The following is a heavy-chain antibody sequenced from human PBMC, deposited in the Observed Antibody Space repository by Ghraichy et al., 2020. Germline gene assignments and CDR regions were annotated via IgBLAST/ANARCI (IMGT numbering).Heavy chain of an antibody. J-gene: IGHJ6*02. Sequence: SVKVSCKASGGTFSSYAISWVRQAPGQGLEWMGGIIPIFGTANYAQKFQGRVTITADESTSTAYLELSSLRSEDTAVYYCARGRVDTAMVPWYYCGMDVWGQGNTVTGSS. CDR2: IIPIFGTA. CDR3: ARGRVDTAMVPWYYCGMDV. D-gene: IGHD5-18*01. CDR1: GGTFSSYA. V-gene: IGHV1-69*13.